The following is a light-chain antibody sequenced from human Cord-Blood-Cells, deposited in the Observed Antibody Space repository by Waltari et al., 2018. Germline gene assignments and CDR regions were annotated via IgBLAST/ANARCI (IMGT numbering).Light chain of an antibody. J-gene: IGLJ2*01. CDR1: SSDVGGYNY. Sequence: QSALTQPASVSGSPGQSITISCTGTSSDVGGYNYVSWYQQHPGKAPKLMIYDVSNRPSWVSNRFSGFKSGNTASLTISGLQAEDEADYYCSSYTSSSTVVFGGGTKLTVL. CDR3: SSYTSSSTVV. V-gene: IGLV2-14*01. CDR2: DVS.